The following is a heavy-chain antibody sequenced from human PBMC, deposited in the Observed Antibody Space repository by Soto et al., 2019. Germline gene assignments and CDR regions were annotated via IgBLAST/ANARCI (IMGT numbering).Heavy chain of an antibody. J-gene: IGHJ5*02. CDR1: GFTFSSYD. CDR2: IGTAGDT. Sequence: GGSLRLSCAASGFTFSSYDMHWVRQATGKGLEWVSAIGTAGDTYYPGSVKGRFTISRENAKNSLYLQMNSLRAGDTAVYYCARGKYYGSGSDLNWFDPWGKRTLVTVSS. D-gene: IGHD3-10*01. V-gene: IGHV3-13*04. CDR3: ARGKYYGSGSDLNWFDP.